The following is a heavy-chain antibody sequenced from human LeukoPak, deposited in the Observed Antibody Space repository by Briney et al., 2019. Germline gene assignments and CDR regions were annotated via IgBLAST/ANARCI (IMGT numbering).Heavy chain of an antibody. V-gene: IGHV4-59*01. CDR1: GGSFSGYY. D-gene: IGHD2-15*01. J-gene: IGHJ3*02. Sequence: TSETLSLTCAVYGGSFSGYYWSWIRQPPGKGLEWIGYIYYSGSTNYNPSLKSRVTISVDTSKNQFSLKLSSVTAADTAVYYCAREGSGPTGDAFDIWGQGTMVTVSS. CDR3: AREGSGPTGDAFDI. CDR2: IYYSGST.